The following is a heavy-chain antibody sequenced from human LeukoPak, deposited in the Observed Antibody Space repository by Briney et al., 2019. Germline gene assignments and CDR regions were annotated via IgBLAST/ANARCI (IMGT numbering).Heavy chain of an antibody. V-gene: IGHV3-30*18. CDR3: AKDSLITMVRGVVVNYYGMDV. CDR1: GFTFSSYG. Sequence: GRSLRLSCAASGFTFSSYGMHWVRQAPGKGLEWVAVISHDGSNKYYADSVKGRFTISRDNSKNTLYLQMNSLRAEDTAVYYCAKDSLITMVRGVVVNYYGMDVWGKGTTVTVSS. CDR2: ISHDGSNK. J-gene: IGHJ6*04. D-gene: IGHD3-10*01.